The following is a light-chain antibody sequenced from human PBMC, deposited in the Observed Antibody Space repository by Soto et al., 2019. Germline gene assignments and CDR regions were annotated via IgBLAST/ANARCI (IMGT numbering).Light chain of an antibody. Sequence: EIVLTQSPCTLSLSPGERATLSCRASQSVSSSYLAWYQQKPGQAPRLLIYAVSIRATGIPDRFSGSGSGTDFTLTISTLEPEDFAVYYCQQYGSSPRTFGQGTKVDIK. V-gene: IGKV3-20*01. CDR2: AVS. CDR3: QQYGSSPRT. CDR1: QSVSSSY. J-gene: IGKJ1*01.